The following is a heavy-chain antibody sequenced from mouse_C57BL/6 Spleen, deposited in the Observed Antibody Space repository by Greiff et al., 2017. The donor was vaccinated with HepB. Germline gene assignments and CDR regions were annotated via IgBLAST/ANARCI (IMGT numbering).Heavy chain of an antibody. Sequence: VQLKQSGAELVKPGASVKFSCTASGFNINGYYMHWVKQRTEQGLEWIGRIDPEDGDTKYDPKFQGKATLTADKTSNTAYLKLSSLTSEDTAVYYGARVYYDYDARYAMDYWGQGTSVTVSS. D-gene: IGHD2-4*01. V-gene: IGHV14-2*01. CDR2: IDPEDGDT. CDR3: ARVYYDYDARYAMDY. J-gene: IGHJ4*01. CDR1: GFNINGYY.